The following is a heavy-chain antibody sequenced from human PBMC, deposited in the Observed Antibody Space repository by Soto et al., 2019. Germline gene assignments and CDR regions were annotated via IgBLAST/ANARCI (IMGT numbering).Heavy chain of an antibody. V-gene: IGHV4-31*03. Sequence: QVQLQESGPGLVKPSQTLSLTCTVSGGSISSGGYYWSWIRQHPGKGLEWIGYIYYSGSTYYNPSLKSRFTKSVDTSKNECSLKLSSVSAADTAVYYCERDRKGDGYNPRGIPFDYWGQGTLVTVSS. CDR2: IYYSGST. J-gene: IGHJ4*02. D-gene: IGHD5-12*01. CDR3: ERDRKGDGYNPRGIPFDY. CDR1: GGSISSGGYY.